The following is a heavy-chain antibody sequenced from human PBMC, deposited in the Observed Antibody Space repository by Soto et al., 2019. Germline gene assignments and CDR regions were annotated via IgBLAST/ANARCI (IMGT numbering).Heavy chain of an antibody. Sequence: GGSLRLSCAASGFTFSSYWMSWVRQAPGKGLEWVANIKQDGSEKYYVDSVKGRFTISRDNAKNSLYLQMNSLRAEDTAVYYCAREGYYGSGSYNYYYYYMDVWGKGTTVTVSS. CDR2: IKQDGSEK. D-gene: IGHD3-10*01. J-gene: IGHJ6*03. CDR3: AREGYYGSGSYNYYYYYMDV. CDR1: GFTFSSYW. V-gene: IGHV3-7*01.